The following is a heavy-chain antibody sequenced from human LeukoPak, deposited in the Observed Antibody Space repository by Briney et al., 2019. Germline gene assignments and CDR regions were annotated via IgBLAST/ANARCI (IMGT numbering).Heavy chain of an antibody. D-gene: IGHD3-22*01. CDR2: ISGSSSYI. J-gene: IGHJ5*02. Sequence: GGSVRLSCAASGFTFSNYYMNWVRQAPGKGLEWVSSISGSSSYIYYADSVKGRFTISRDNAKNSLYLQMNSLRAEDTAVYYCARDVYYYDSSGFDPWGQGTLVTVSS. CDR1: GFTFSNYY. CDR3: ARDVYYYDSSGFDP. V-gene: IGHV3-21*01.